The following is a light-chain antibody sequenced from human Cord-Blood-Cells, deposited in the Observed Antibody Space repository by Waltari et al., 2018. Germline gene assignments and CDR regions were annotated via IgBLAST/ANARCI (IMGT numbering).Light chain of an antibody. J-gene: IGKJ2*01. CDR2: WAS. V-gene: IGKV4-1*01. Sequence: DIVMTQSPDSLAVSLGERATINCKSSQSVLYSSNNKNYLAWYQQKPGQPPKLLIYWASTRESGVPDRFSGSGSVTDFTLPISSLQAEDVAVYYCQQYYSTPYTFGQGTKLEIK. CDR3: QQYYSTPYT. CDR1: QSVLYSSNNKNY.